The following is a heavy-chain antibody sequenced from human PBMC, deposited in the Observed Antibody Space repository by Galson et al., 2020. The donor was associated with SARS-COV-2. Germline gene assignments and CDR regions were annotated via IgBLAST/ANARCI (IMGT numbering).Heavy chain of an antibody. CDR3: ARLDAYGPWY. Sequence: TGGSLRLSCAASGFSFSNYEMNWVRQAPGKGLEWISYISSSGRTIHYADSVKGRFTISRDNAKSSLSLQMNSLRAEDTAVYYCARLDAYGPWYWGHGTLVTVSS. D-gene: IGHD2-21*01. V-gene: IGHV3-48*03. CDR1: GFSFSNYE. J-gene: IGHJ4*01. CDR2: ISSSGRTI.